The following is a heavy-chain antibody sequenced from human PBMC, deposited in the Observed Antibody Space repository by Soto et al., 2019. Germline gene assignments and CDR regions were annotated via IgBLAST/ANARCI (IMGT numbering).Heavy chain of an antibody. V-gene: IGHV1-18*01. CDR3: ARHHGPTTSENWFDP. CDR1: GYTFFTYD. Sequence: GASVKVSCKASGYTFFTYDISWVRQAPGQGLEWRGWISTYSGDTKYAQKFQGRVTMTTDTSTTTAYLELRSLRSDDTAVYYCARHHGPTTSENWFDPWGQGTLVTVSS. J-gene: IGHJ5*02. D-gene: IGHD5-12*01. CDR2: ISTYSGDT.